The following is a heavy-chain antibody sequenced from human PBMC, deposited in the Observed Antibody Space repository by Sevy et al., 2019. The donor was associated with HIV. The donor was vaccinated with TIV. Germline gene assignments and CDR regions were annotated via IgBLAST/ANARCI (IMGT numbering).Heavy chain of an antibody. CDR3: VRGADYYDSSGANGDY. Sequence: GGSLRLSCAASGFTFSKYGMHWVRQAPGKGLEWVALIWYDGSNKYYADSVKGRFTISRDNSKNTLYLQMNSLRAEDTAVYYCVRGADYYDSSGANGDYWGQRTLVTVSS. J-gene: IGHJ4*02. D-gene: IGHD3-22*01. V-gene: IGHV3-33*01. CDR1: GFTFSKYG. CDR2: IWYDGSNK.